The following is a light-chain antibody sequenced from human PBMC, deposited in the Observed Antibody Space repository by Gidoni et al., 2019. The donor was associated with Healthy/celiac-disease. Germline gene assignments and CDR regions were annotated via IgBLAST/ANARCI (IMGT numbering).Light chain of an antibody. CDR3: QQYNNWPRT. V-gene: IGKV3-15*01. Sequence: ILMTQSPATLSVSSGERATISCRASQSVNSNLAWYQQKPGQAPRLLIYGASTRATGIPARFSGSGSGTEFTLTISSLQSEDFAVYYCQQYNNWPRTFGQGTKVEIK. CDR1: QSVNSN. J-gene: IGKJ1*01. CDR2: GAS.